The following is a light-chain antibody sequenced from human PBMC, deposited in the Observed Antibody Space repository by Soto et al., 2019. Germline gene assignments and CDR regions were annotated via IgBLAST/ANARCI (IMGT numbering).Light chain of an antibody. CDR3: QPRNTLPLVT. Sequence: EIVVKLSPATLSLSQGERATLSCRASPSVTNYLAWYQQKPGQAPRLLIYGAFNRATGIPARFSGSGSGADFTLTISSLEPEDFAVYYCQPRNTLPLVTFGQVTRLEIK. CDR1: PSVTNY. V-gene: IGKV3-11*01. CDR2: GAF. J-gene: IGKJ5*01.